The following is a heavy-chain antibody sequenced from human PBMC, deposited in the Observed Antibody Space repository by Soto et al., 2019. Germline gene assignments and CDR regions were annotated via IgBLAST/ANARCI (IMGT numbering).Heavy chain of an antibody. D-gene: IGHD3-16*01. Sequence: QVQLVESGGGVVQPGTSLRVSCVGSGFTFRSYVIHWVRQAPGKGLEWVALTSYDGSDKYYGASVRGRFTISRDNSRNTADLQTDRLRLDGTAIYFWAGWGTTGGLEVWGQGNRVCVSS. J-gene: IGHJ6*02. V-gene: IGHV3-30*05. CDR2: TSYDGSDK. CDR3: AGWGTTGGLEV. CDR1: GFTFRSYV.